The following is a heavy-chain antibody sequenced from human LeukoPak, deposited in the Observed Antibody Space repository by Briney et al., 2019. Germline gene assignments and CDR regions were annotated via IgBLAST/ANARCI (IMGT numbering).Heavy chain of an antibody. J-gene: IGHJ4*02. D-gene: IGHD2-2*02. CDR2: LYSGGNT. Sequence: PGGSLRLSCAASGFTVSNNYMSWVRQAPGKGLEWVSVLYSGGNTYYADSVKGRFTISRDNSKNTLYLQMSSLRAEDTAVYYCARYCSSTSCSTPFDYWGQGALVTVSS. V-gene: IGHV3-53*01. CDR3: ARYCSSTSCSTPFDY. CDR1: GFTVSNNY.